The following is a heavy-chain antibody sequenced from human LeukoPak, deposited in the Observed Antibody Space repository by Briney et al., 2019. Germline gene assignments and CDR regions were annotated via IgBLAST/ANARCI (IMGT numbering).Heavy chain of an antibody. V-gene: IGHV4-59*01. J-gene: IGHJ6*02. CDR3: ARSNKLGGYYYGMDV. CDR2: IYYSGST. D-gene: IGHD1/OR15-1a*01. Sequence: SETLSLTCTVSGGSISSYYWSWIRQPPGKGLEWLGYIYYSGSTNYNPSLKSRVTISVDTSKNQFSLKLSSVTAADTAVYYCARSNKLGGYYYGMDVWGQGTTVTVSS. CDR1: GGSISSYY.